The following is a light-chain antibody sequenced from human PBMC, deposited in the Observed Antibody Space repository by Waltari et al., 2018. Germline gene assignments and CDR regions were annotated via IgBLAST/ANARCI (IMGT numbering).Light chain of an antibody. V-gene: IGKV2-30*02. J-gene: IGKJ4*01. CDR2: NIS. CDR3: MQGTHPPQT. CDR1: QSLIHNNGNTY. Sequence: DVVMTQSPLSLPVTLGQPASISCRSSQSLIHNNGNTYLHLFQQRPGQSPRRLIYNISNRDYGVPDRFSGSGSGTDFTLRISRVEAEDVGVYYCMQGTHPPQTFGGGTKVEIK.